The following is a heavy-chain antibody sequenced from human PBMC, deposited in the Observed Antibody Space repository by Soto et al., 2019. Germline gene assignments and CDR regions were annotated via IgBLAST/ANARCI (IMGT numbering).Heavy chain of an antibody. CDR3: ATSSGPQSPIGDH. D-gene: IGHD6-19*01. Sequence: QVQLQESGPGLVKPSETLSLTCTVSGVSITSYYWSWIRQSPGKGLEWIGFISYSGNTNYNPSLKSRVIISRDTSRSEFSLRLTSVTAADTAVYYCATSSGPQSPIGDHWGQGTLVTVSS. J-gene: IGHJ4*02. CDR2: ISYSGNT. V-gene: IGHV4-59*08. CDR1: GVSITSYY.